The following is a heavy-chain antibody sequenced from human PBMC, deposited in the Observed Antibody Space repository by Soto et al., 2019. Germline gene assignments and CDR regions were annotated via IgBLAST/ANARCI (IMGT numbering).Heavy chain of an antibody. CDR3: ARQFNFDF. CDR1: GYTFTNYW. J-gene: IGHJ4*02. V-gene: IGHV5-51*01. Sequence: GESRKISCRGSGYTFTNYWIGWVRQMPGKGLEWMGIIYPGDSDTTYSPSFQGQVTISADKSINTAYLQWSSLKTSDTAMYYCARQFNFDFWGQGTLVTVSS. CDR2: IYPGDSDT.